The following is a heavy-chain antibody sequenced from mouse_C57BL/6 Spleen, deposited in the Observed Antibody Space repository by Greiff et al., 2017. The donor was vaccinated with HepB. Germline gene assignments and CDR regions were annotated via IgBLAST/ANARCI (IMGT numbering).Heavy chain of an antibody. CDR1: GYAFSSSW. CDR3: ATHYSKIHEWFAY. Sequence: QVHVKQSGPELVKPGASVKISCKASGYAFSSSWMNWVKQRPGKGLEWIGRIYPGDGDTNYNGKFKGKATLTADKSSSTAYMQLSSLTSEDSAVYFCATHYSKIHEWFAYWGQGTLVTVSA. J-gene: IGHJ3*01. CDR2: IYPGDGDT. V-gene: IGHV1-82*01. D-gene: IGHD2-5*01.